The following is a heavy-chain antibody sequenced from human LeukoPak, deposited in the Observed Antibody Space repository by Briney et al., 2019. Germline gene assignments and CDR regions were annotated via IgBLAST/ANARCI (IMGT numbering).Heavy chain of an antibody. J-gene: IGHJ4*02. Sequence: GGSLRLSCAASGFTFSNCGMHWVRQAPGKGLQWVAFIRYDGSDKYYADSVKGRFTISRDNSKNTLYLQMNSLRAEDTAVYYCVKDNPLDYWGQGTLVIVSS. CDR1: GFTFSNCG. V-gene: IGHV3-30*02. CDR3: VKDNPLDY. D-gene: IGHD1-14*01. CDR2: IRYDGSDK.